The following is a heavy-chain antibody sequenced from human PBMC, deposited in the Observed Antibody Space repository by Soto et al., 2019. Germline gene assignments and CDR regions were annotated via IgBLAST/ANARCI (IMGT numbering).Heavy chain of an antibody. V-gene: IGHV3-66*01. J-gene: IGHJ6*02. CDR3: VRENYYYGMDV. Sequence: EVQLVESGGTLVQPGGSLRLSCAASGFDASVNYMTRVRQAPGKGLEWVSAINSAGSTFYADSVKGRFTISRDNSKNTLYLQMNSLRVEDTAMYYCVRENYYYGMDVWGQGTAVTVSS. CDR2: INSAGST. CDR1: GFDASVNY.